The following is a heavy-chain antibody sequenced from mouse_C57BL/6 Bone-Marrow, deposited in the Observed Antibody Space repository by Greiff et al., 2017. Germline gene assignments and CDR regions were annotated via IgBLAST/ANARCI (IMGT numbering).Heavy chain of an antibody. D-gene: IGHD1-1*01. J-gene: IGHJ1*03. Sequence: VQLKHSGPELVKPGASVKISCKASGYTFTDYYMNWVKQSHGKSLEWIGDINPNNGGTSYNQKFKGKATLTVDKTSSTAYMELRSLTSEDSAVYYCARSSPYWYFDVWGTGTTVTVSS. CDR2: INPNNGGT. CDR1: GYTFTDYY. CDR3: ARSSPYWYFDV. V-gene: IGHV1-26*01.